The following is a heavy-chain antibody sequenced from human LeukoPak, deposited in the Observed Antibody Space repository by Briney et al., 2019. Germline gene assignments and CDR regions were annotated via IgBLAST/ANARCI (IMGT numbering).Heavy chain of an antibody. D-gene: IGHD4-23*01. CDR2: INPNSGGT. Sequence: ASVKVSCKASGYTFTGYYMHWVRQAPAQGLEWMGWINPNSGGTNYAQKFQGRVTMSRDTSISTAYMELSSLRSEDTAVYYCANYGGPLLRYFDLWGRDTLVTVSS. V-gene: IGHV1-2*02. J-gene: IGHJ2*01. CDR3: ANYGGPLLRYFDL. CDR1: GYTFTGYY.